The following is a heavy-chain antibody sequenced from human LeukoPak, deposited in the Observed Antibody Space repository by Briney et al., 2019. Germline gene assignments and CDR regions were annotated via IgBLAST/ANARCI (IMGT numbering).Heavy chain of an antibody. CDR1: GGSISGSSYY. V-gene: IGHV4-39*07. D-gene: IGHD3-22*01. CDR2: IYYSGST. J-gene: IGHJ4*02. Sequence: SETLSLTCTVSGGSISGSSYYWGWIRQPPGKGLEWIGTIYYSGSTYYKPSLKSRVTISVDRSKNQFSLKLSSVTAADTAVYYCARYTYYYDSSGYYLPTNLSFGYWGQGTLVTVSS. CDR3: ARYTYYYDSSGYYLPTNLSFGY.